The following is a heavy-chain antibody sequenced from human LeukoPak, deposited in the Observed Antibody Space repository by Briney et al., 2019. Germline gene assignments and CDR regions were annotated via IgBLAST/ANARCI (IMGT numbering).Heavy chain of an antibody. CDR1: GGSISSYY. CDR3: AGGGDNAKTGY. CDR2: IYYSGST. J-gene: IGHJ4*02. Sequence: KPSETLSLTCTVSGGSISSYYWSWIRQPPGKGLEWIGYIYYSGSTNYNPSLKSRVTISVDTSKNQFSLRLSSVTATDTAVYYCAGGGDNAKTGYWGQGTLVTASS. D-gene: IGHD2-15*01. V-gene: IGHV4-59*08.